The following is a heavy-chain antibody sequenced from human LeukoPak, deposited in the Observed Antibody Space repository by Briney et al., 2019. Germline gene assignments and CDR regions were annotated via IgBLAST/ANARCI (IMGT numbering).Heavy chain of an antibody. CDR2: IKQDGSEK. J-gene: IGHJ4*02. CDR1: GSTFSSYW. D-gene: IGHD3-10*01. Sequence: GGSLRLSCSASGSTFSSYWMSWVRQAPGKGLEWVANIKQDGSEKNYVDSVKGRFTISRDNAKNSLYLQMNSLRAEDTAVYYCARDGVSLWFGELFDYWGQGTLVTVSS. V-gene: IGHV3-7*03. CDR3: ARDGVSLWFGELFDY.